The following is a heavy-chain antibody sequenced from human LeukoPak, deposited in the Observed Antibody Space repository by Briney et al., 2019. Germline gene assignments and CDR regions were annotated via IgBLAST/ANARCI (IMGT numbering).Heavy chain of an antibody. CDR3: ARGIAVAGTGWFDP. D-gene: IGHD6-19*01. V-gene: IGHV4-61*02. J-gene: IGHJ5*02. CDR2: IYTSGST. Sequence: SQTLSLTCTVSGGSISSGSYYWSWIRQPAGKGLEWIGRIYTSGSTNYNPSLKSRVTISVDTSKHQFSLKLSSVTAADTAVYYCARGIAVAGTGWFDPWGQGTLVTVSS. CDR1: GGSISSGSYY.